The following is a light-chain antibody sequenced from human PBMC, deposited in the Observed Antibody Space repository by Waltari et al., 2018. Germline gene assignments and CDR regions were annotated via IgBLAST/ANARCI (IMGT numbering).Light chain of an antibody. Sequence: DIVLTQSPGTLSLSLGARATVSCRASQSVSRALAWYQQKPGQDPRLRIYGASTRATGIPDRFSGSGSGTDFSLTISRLEPDDFAVYYCQHYLKLPVTFGQGTTVEI. V-gene: IGKV3-20*01. J-gene: IGKJ1*01. CDR1: QSVSRA. CDR2: GAS. CDR3: QHYLKLPVT.